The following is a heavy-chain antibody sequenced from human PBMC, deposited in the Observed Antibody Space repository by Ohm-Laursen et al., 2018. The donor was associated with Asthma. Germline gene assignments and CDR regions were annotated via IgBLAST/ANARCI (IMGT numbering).Heavy chain of an antibody. CDR1: GFTFSSYS. CDR2: IKEDGSER. J-gene: IGHJ4*02. Sequence: SLRLSCAASGFTFSSYSMSWVRQAPGKGLEWVANIKEDGSERYYVDSVKGRFTISRDNAKNSVYLQMNSLRAEDTAVYYCTTGTNWGQGTLVTVSS. D-gene: IGHD1-26*01. CDR3: TTGTN. V-gene: IGHV3-7*01.